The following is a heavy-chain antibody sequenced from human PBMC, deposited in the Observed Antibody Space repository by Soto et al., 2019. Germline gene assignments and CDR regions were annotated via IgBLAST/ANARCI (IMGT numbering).Heavy chain of an antibody. V-gene: IGHV3-23*01. J-gene: IGHJ4*02. CDR1: GFTFSSYA. Sequence: EVQLLESGGGLVQPGGSLRLSCAASGFTFSSYAMSWVRQAPGKGLEWVSAISGSGGSTYYAHSVKGRFTISRDNSKNTLYLQMNSLRAEDTAVYYCAKGSSGWYERFDYWGQGTLVTVSS. CDR3: AKGSSGWYERFDY. CDR2: ISGSGGST. D-gene: IGHD6-19*01.